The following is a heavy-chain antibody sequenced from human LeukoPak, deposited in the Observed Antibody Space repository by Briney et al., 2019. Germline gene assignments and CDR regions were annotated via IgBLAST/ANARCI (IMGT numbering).Heavy chain of an antibody. CDR1: GFTFSSYG. J-gene: IGHJ6*02. V-gene: IGHV3-33*01. CDR3: ARVRSSGWYYYGMDV. CDR2: IWYDGSNK. D-gene: IGHD6-19*01. Sequence: GGSLRLSCAASGFTFSSYGMHRVRQAPGKGLEWVAVIWYDGSNKYYADSVKGRFTISRDNSKNTLYLQMNSLRAEDTAVYYCARVRSSGWYYYGMDVWGQGTTVTVSS.